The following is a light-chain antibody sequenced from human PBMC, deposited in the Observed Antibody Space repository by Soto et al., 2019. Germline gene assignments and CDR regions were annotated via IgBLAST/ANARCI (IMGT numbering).Light chain of an antibody. CDR2: GAS. CDR1: QNIISN. CDR3: QQRSDWPFT. V-gene: IGKV3-11*01. J-gene: IGKJ4*01. Sequence: EMVMTQSPATLSVSPGERATLSCRANQNIISNLAWYQQKPGQAPRLLIYGASTRATGVPARFSGSGSGTDFTLSISSLEPEDFAVYYCQQRSDWPFTFGGGTKVDIK.